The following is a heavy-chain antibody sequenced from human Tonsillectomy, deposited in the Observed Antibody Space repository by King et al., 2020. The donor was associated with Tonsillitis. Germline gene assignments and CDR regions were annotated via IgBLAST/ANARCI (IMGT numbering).Heavy chain of an antibody. CDR1: GYTFSSYY. CDR2: INPSGGST. Sequence: QLVQSGADLKKPGASVKVSCKASGYTFSSYYMHWVRQAPGQGLEWMGIINPSGGSTTYAQEFQGRVTMTRDTSTSTVYMGLSSLRSEDTAMYYCARAGGSYRGYFDYWGQGTLVTVSS. V-gene: IGHV1-46*01. CDR3: ARAGGSYRGYFDY. J-gene: IGHJ4*02. D-gene: IGHD1-26*01.